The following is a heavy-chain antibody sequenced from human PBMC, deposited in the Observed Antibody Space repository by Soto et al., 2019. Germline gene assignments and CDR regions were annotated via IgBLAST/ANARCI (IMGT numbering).Heavy chain of an antibody. CDR1: GYTFTGYY. CDR2: INPNSGGT. CDR3: ATFFWGIEGDAFDI. Sequence: VASVKVSCKASGYTFTGYYMHWVRQAPGQGLEWMGWINPNSGGTNYAQKFQGWVTMTRDTSISTAYMELSRLRSDDTAVYYCATFFWGIEGDAFDIWGQGTMVTVSS. V-gene: IGHV1-2*04. D-gene: IGHD3-16*01. J-gene: IGHJ3*02.